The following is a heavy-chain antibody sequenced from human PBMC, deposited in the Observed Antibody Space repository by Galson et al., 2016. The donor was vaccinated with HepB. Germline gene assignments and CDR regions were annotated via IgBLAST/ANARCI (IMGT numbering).Heavy chain of an antibody. CDR1: GGSISTSVYY. D-gene: IGHD4-11*01. CDR3: ARVARYSFDP. V-gene: IGHV4-39*01. Sequence: SETLSLTCTVSGGSISTSVYYWGWIRQPPGKGLEWIGNIYYSGTTYYNPSLKSRGTISVDTSKNQFSLNLRFVTAADTAVYYCARVARYSFDPWGQGTLVTVSS. CDR2: IYYSGTT. J-gene: IGHJ5*02.